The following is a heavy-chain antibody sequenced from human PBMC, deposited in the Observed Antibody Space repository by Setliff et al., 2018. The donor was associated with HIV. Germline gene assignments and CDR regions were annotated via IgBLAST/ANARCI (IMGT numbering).Heavy chain of an antibody. D-gene: IGHD6-25*01. J-gene: IGHJ4*02. CDR1: GGSFSGYY. Sequence: SETLSLTCAVSGGSFSGYYWSWIRQPPGKGLEWIGEINHSGNTNYNPSLKSRITISVDTSKKQTSLKLNSVTAADTAVYFCAANPGIAAGGDFDYWGQGTLVTVSS. V-gene: IGHV4-34*01. CDR2: INHSGNT. CDR3: AANPGIAAGGDFDY.